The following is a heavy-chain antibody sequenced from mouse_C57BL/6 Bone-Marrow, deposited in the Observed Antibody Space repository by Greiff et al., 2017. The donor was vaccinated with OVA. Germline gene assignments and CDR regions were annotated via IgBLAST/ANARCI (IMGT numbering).Heavy chain of an antibody. CDR1: GYTFTDYY. D-gene: IGHD3-1*01. J-gene: IGHJ2*01. CDR2: INPNNGGT. CDR3: ARPGPHGDY. Sequence: EVQLQQSGPELVKPGASVKISCKASGYTFTDYYMNWVKQSHGKSLEWIGDINPNNGGTSYNQKFKGKATLTVDKSSSTAYMELRSLTSEDSAVYYSARPGPHGDYWGQGTTLTVSS. V-gene: IGHV1-26*01.